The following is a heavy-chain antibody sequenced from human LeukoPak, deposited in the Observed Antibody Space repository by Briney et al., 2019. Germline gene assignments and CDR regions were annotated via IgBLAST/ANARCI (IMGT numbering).Heavy chain of an antibody. Sequence: PSETLSLTCTVSGGSITSSSYYWGWLRQPPGKGLEWIGSIYYSGSTYYKPSLKSRVTISVDTSKNQFSLKLSSVTAADTAVYYCARGHDSIKTFGEVIKSRTRWFDPWGQGTLVTVSS. V-gene: IGHV4-39*07. CDR2: IYYSGST. CDR1: GGSITSSSYY. D-gene: IGHD3-3*01. CDR3: ARGHDSIKTFGEVIKSRTRWFDP. J-gene: IGHJ5*02.